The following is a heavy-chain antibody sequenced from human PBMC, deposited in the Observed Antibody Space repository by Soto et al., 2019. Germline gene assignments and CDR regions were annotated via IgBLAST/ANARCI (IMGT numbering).Heavy chain of an antibody. CDR3: AREPRVLGYYYYGMDV. V-gene: IGHV4-31*03. J-gene: IGHJ6*02. CDR1: GGSISSGGYY. D-gene: IGHD2-8*01. CDR2: IYYSGST. Sequence: QVQLQESGPGLVKPSQTLSLTCTVSGGSISSGGYYWSWIRQHPGKGLEWIGYIYYSGSTYYNPCLKSRVTISXXTXTXXYSLKLSSVTAADPAVYYCAREPRVLGYYYYGMDVWGQGTTVTVSS.